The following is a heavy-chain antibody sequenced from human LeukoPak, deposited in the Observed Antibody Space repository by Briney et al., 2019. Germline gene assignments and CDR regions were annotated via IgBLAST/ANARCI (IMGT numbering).Heavy chain of an antibody. CDR3: ARDAHYDFWSGYYSTWPLGY. D-gene: IGHD3-3*01. V-gene: IGHV3-66*03. CDR2: IYSCGST. J-gene: IGHJ4*02. CDR1: GFTVSSNY. Sequence: GGSLRLSCAASGFTVSSNYMSWVRQAPGKGLEWVSVIYSCGSTYFADSVKGRFTISRDNSKNTLYLQMNSLRAEDTAVYYCARDAHYDFWSGYYSTWPLGYWGQGTLVTVSS.